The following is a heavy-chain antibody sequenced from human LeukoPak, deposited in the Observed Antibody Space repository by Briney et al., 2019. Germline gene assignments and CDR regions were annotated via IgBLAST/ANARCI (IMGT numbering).Heavy chain of an antibody. CDR1: GYTFSNYY. D-gene: IGHD6-13*01. CDR2: INPIGGST. V-gene: IGHV1-46*01. J-gene: IGHJ6*03. Sequence: GASVKVSCKASGYTFSNYYMHWVRQAPGQGLEWMGIINPIGGSTSYAQEFQGRVTMTRDTSISTAYMELSRLRSDDTAVYYCARGSSWYSYYYYYMDVWGKGTTVTVSS. CDR3: ARGSSWYSYYYYYMDV.